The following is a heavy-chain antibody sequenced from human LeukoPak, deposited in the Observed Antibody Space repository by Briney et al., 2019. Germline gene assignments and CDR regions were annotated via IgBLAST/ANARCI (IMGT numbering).Heavy chain of an antibody. CDR2: IYTSGST. J-gene: IGHJ4*02. Sequence: SETLSLTCTVSGGSISSYYWSWIRQPPGKGLEWIGYIYTSGSTNYNPSLKSRVTISVDTSKNQFSLKLSSVTAAGTAVYYCASEGYSSSYDYWGQGTLVTVSS. CDR1: GGSISSYY. V-gene: IGHV4-4*09. D-gene: IGHD6-13*01. CDR3: ASEGYSSSYDY.